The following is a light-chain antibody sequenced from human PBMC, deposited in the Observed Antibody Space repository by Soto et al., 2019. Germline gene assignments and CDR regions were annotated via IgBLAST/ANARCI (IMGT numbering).Light chain of an antibody. Sequence: EVVLTQSPGTLSLSPGERATFFCRASQSVSSSYLAWYQQKPGQAPRLLIYGASNRATGIPDRFSGSGSGTDFTLTISRLEPEHFAVYYCQQYGSSPEITFGPGTKVDIK. CDR3: QQYGSSPEIT. V-gene: IGKV3-20*01. CDR2: GAS. CDR1: QSVSSSY. J-gene: IGKJ3*01.